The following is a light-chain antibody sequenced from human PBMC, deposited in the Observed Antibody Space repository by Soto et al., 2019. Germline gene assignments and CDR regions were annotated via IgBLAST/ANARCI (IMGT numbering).Light chain of an antibody. CDR1: SAHSSYA. J-gene: IGLJ3*02. Sequence: QSVLTQSPSASASLGASVKLTCTLSSAHSSYAIVWHQQQPGKSPRFLMRLDSDGTVYKGDGIPDRFSAYLSGAERYLTISSLQSEDEADYYCQTWGTGFEVFGGGTKLTVL. CDR2: LDSDGTV. CDR3: QTWGTGFEV. V-gene: IGLV4-69*01.